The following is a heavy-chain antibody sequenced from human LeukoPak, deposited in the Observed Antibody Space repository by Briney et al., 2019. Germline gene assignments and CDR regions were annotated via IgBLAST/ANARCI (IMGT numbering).Heavy chain of an antibody. CDR2: IYYSGST. CDR3: ARDLRGDRYFDY. CDR1: GGSISSHY. J-gene: IGHJ4*02. V-gene: IGHV4-59*11. Sequence: PSETLSLTCTLSGGSISSHYWSWIRQPPGKGLEWIGYIYYSGSTNYNPSRKSRVTISEDTSKNQFSLKLSSVTAADTAVYYCARDLRGDRYFDYWGQGTLVTVSS. D-gene: IGHD3-16*01.